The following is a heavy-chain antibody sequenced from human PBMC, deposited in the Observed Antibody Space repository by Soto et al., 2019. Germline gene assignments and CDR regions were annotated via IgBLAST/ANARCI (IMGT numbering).Heavy chain of an antibody. J-gene: IGHJ4*02. Sequence: EVQLVESGGGLVQPGGSLKLSCAVSGFTFSGSAMHWVRQATAKELEWVGRIRSKSNSYATAYAASVKGRFTISRDDSKNTAYLQMNSLKSEDTAVYYCTRGYGVYVRDYWGQGTLVTVSS. CDR3: TRGYGVYVRDY. V-gene: IGHV3-73*01. CDR2: IRSKSNSYAT. CDR1: GFTFSGSA. D-gene: IGHD4-17*01.